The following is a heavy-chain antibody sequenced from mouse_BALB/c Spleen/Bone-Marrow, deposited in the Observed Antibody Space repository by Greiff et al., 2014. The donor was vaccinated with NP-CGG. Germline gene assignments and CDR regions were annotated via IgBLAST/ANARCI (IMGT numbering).Heavy chain of an antibody. V-gene: IGHV1-82*01. J-gene: IGHJ2*01. D-gene: IGHD1-1*01. Sequence: QVQLQQSGPELVKPGASVKISCKASGYAFSSSWMNWVKQRPGQGLEWIGRIYPGDGDTNYNGKFKGKATLTADKSSSTAYTQLSSLTSVDSAVYFCARSYYGSSYYFDYWGQGTTLTVSS. CDR3: ARSYYGSSYYFDY. CDR1: GYAFSSSW. CDR2: IYPGDGDT.